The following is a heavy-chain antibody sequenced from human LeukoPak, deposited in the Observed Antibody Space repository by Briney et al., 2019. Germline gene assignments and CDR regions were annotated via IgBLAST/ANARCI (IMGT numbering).Heavy chain of an antibody. V-gene: IGHV1-69*05. CDR1: GGTFSSYA. CDR2: IIPIFGTA. CDR3: ASGGITIFGGNYYMDV. Sequence: SVKVSCKASGGTFSSYAISWVRQAPGQGLEWMGGIIPIFGTANYAQKFQGRVTITTDESTSTAYMELSSLRSEDTAVYYCASGGITIFGGNYYMDVWGKGTTVTVSS. D-gene: IGHD3-3*01. J-gene: IGHJ6*03.